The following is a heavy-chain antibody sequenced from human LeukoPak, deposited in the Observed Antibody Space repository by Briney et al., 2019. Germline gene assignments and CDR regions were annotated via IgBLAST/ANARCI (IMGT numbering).Heavy chain of an antibody. Sequence: SVKVSCKASGGTFSSYAISWVRQAPRQGLEWMGGIIPIFGTANYAQKFQGRVTITADESTSTAYMELSSLRSEDTAVYYCAILGYCSGGSCYSTGPWGQGTLVTVSS. CDR1: GGTFSSYA. CDR2: IIPIFGTA. CDR3: AILGYCSGGSCYSTGP. V-gene: IGHV1-69*13. J-gene: IGHJ5*02. D-gene: IGHD2-15*01.